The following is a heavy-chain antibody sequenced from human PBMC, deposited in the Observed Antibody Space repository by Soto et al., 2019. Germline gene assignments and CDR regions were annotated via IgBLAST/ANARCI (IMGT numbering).Heavy chain of an antibody. CDR1: GGSFSGYY. Sequence: PSETLSLTCAVYGGSFSGYYWSWIRQPPGKGLEWIGEINHSGSTNYNPSLKSRVTISVDTSKNQFSLKLSSVTAADTAVYYCACQAARRPSRYYYYYLDVWGKGTTVTVSS. D-gene: IGHD6-6*01. J-gene: IGHJ6*03. CDR2: INHSGST. CDR3: ACQAARRPSRYYYYYLDV. V-gene: IGHV4-34*01.